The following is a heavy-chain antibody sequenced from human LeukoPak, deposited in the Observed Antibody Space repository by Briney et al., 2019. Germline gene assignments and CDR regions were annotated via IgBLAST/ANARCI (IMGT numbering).Heavy chain of an antibody. D-gene: IGHD3-22*01. CDR2: IYHSGST. Sequence: SETLSLTCAVYGGSFSGYYWSWIRQPPGKGLEWIGYIYHSGSTYYNPSLKSRVTISVDRSKNQFSLKLSSVTAADTAVYYCARSTAPYYYDSSGYYTQYYYYGMDVWGQGTTVTVSS. V-gene: IGHV4-34*01. CDR3: ARSTAPYYYDSSGYYTQYYYYGMDV. CDR1: GGSFSGYY. J-gene: IGHJ6*02.